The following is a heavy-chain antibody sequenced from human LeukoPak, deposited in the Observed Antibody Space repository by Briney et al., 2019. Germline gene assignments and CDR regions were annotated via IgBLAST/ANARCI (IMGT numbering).Heavy chain of an antibody. V-gene: IGHV4-39*02. Sequence: PSETLSLTCTVSGGSISSSSYYWGWIRQPPGKGLEWIGSIYYSGSTYYNPPLKSRVTISVDTSKNQFSLKLSSVTAADTAVYYCAREIVLMVYARENWFDPWGQGTLVTVSS. CDR1: GGSISSSSYY. J-gene: IGHJ5*02. CDR2: IYYSGST. D-gene: IGHD2-8*01. CDR3: AREIVLMVYARENWFDP.